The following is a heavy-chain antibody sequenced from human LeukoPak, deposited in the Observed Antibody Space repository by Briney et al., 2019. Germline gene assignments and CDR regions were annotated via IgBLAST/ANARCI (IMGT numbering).Heavy chain of an antibody. V-gene: IGHV4-59*12. CDR3: ARMNIAVAGNLIDY. D-gene: IGHD6-19*01. CDR2: IYHSGST. J-gene: IGHJ4*02. CDR1: GGSISSYY. Sequence: SETLSLTCTVSGGSISSYYWSWIRQPPGKGLEWIGYIYHSGSTYYNPSLKSRVTISVDRSKNQFSLKLSSVTAADTAVYYCARMNIAVAGNLIDYWGQGTLVTVSS.